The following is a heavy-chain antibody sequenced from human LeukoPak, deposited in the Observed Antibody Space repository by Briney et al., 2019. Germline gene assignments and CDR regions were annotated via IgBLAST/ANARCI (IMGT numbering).Heavy chain of an antibody. Sequence: PSGTLSLTCTVSGGSISGYYWNWIRQPPGKGLEWIGFIYYSGSTNYNPSLKSRVTISVDTSKNQFSLKLSSVTAADTAVYYCARSPPYCSSPGCYIGWFDPWGQGTLVTVSS. J-gene: IGHJ5*02. D-gene: IGHD2-2*02. CDR3: ARSPPYCSSPGCYIGWFDP. CDR2: IYYSGST. V-gene: IGHV4-59*01. CDR1: GGSISGYY.